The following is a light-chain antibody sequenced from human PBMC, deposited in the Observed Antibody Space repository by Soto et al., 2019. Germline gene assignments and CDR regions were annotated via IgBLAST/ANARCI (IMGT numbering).Light chain of an antibody. CDR2: AAS. Sequence: DIQMTQSPTSLSASVGDRVTITCRASQDIRNFVAWYQQKPGKAPKLLIYAASTLQSGVPSRFSGSGSGTDFTLTINSLEPEDFAVYYCQQYGSSFTFGPGTKVDIK. CDR3: QQYGSSFT. J-gene: IGKJ3*01. V-gene: IGKV1-27*01. CDR1: QDIRNF.